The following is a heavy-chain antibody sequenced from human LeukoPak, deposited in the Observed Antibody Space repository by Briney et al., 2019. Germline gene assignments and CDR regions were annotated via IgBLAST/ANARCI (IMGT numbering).Heavy chain of an antibody. J-gene: IGHJ3*02. CDR3: AKDLGEGAYSYGWDAFDM. V-gene: IGHV3-33*06. CDR2: IWYDGSNK. CDR1: GFTFSSYG. Sequence: GGSLRLSCAASGFTFSSYGMHWVRQAPGKGLEWVAVIWYDGSNKYYADSVKGRFTISRDNSKNTLYLQMNSLRAEDTAVYYCAKDLGEGAYSYGWDAFDMWGQGTMVTVSS. D-gene: IGHD5-18*01.